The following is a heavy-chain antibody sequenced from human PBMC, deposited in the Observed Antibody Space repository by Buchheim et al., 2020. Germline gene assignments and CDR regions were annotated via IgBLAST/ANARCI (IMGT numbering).Heavy chain of an antibody. Sequence: EVQLVESGGGLVQPGGSLRLSCAASGFTFSSYEMNWVRQAPGKGLEWVSYISSSGSTIYYADSVKGRFTISRDHAKNSLFLQKNSLRAEDTAVYYCARDEEPYDSSVNWFDPWGQGTL. CDR2: ISSSGSTI. CDR3: ARDEEPYDSSVNWFDP. J-gene: IGHJ5*02. V-gene: IGHV3-48*03. D-gene: IGHD3-22*01. CDR1: GFTFSSYE.